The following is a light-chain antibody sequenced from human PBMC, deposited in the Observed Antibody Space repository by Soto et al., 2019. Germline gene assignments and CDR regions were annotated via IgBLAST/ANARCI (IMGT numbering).Light chain of an antibody. CDR2: TAS. CDR3: QQNFSIPIT. V-gene: IGKV1-39*01. J-gene: IGKJ5*01. Sequence: DIQMTQSPSSLSASVGDRVTITCRTSQPISDYLNWYQQKPGKAPTLLIYTASNLQSGVPSRFSGSGSGTHFTLTITGLQPADFATYYCQQNFSIPITFGQGTRLEIK. CDR1: QPISDY.